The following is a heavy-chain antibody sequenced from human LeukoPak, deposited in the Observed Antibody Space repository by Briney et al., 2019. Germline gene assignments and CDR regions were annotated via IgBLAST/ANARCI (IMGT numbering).Heavy chain of an antibody. CDR1: GYTFTGYY. V-gene: IGHV1-2*02. CDR3: AREQGIASRLRDFDY. CDR2: INPRSGDT. D-gene: IGHD6-6*01. J-gene: IGHJ4*02. Sequence: ASVKVSCKASGYTFTGYYVHWVRRAPGQGLEWMGCINPRSGDTNYAQKFRGRVTMTRDTSISTAYMDLSRLRSDDTAVYYCAREQGIASRLRDFDYWGQGTLVTVSS.